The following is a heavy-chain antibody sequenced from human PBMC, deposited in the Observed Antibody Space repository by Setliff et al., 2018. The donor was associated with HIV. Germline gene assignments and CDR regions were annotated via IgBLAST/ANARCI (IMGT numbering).Heavy chain of an antibody. D-gene: IGHD5-12*01. V-gene: IGHV3-30*02. CDR1: GFTFRSFG. CDR3: VTSPNIVSR. J-gene: IGHJ4*02. Sequence: PGGSLRLSCAASGFTFRSFGMHWVRQTPGKGLEWVALIHFDGTNKYYRDSVKGRFSISRDNAKNTLYLQMNNLRAEDTAVYYCVTSPNIVSRWGQGTLVTSPQ. CDR2: IHFDGTNK.